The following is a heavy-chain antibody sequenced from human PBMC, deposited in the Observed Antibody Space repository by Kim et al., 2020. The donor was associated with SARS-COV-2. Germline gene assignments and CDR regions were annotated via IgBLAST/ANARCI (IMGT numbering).Heavy chain of an antibody. CDR2: INPHTGGT. CDR1: QYTFTSYC. V-gene: IGHV1-2*02. D-gene: IGHD2-15*01. CDR3: ARDGAVAPPDHPRINWFDP. Sequence: ASVKVSCKASQYTFTSYCIHWVRQAPGQGLQWMGWINPHTGGTSYAQRFQDRVTMTRDTSLSTAYMELSSLRSDDTAIYFCARDGAVAPPDHPRINWFDPWGQGSLVTVSS. J-gene: IGHJ5*02.